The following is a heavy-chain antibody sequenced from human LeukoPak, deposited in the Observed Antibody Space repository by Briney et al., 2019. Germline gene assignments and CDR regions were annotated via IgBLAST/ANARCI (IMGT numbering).Heavy chain of an antibody. J-gene: IGHJ3*02. D-gene: IGHD1-26*01. Sequence: PGGSLRLSCAASGFTFSSYSMNWVRQAPGKGLEWVSYISSSSSTIYYADSVKGRFTISRDNAKNSLYLQMNSLRAEDTAVYYCAKDWAWGATPDAFDIWGQGTMVTVSS. CDR2: ISSSSSTI. CDR3: AKDWAWGATPDAFDI. CDR1: GFTFSSYS. V-gene: IGHV3-48*01.